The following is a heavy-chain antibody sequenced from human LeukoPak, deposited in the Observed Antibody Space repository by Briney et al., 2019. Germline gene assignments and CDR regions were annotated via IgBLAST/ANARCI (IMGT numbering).Heavy chain of an antibody. V-gene: IGHV3-23*01. CDR1: GFTFSSYA. CDR3: AKRGKTGTTPFDY. CDR2: ITGSGGST. Sequence: GGSLRLSCAASGFTFSSYAMSWVRQAPGKGLEWVSAITGSGGSTYNADSVKGRFTISRDNSENTLYLQMNSLRAEDTAVYYCAKRGKTGTTPFDYWGQGTLVTVSS. D-gene: IGHD1-7*01. J-gene: IGHJ4*02.